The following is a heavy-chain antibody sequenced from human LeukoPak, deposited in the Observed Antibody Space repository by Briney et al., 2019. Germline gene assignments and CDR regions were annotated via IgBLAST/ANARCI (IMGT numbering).Heavy chain of an antibody. CDR2: ISGSGGST. CDR3: AKGASGYCSGGSCYGLGTNWFDP. Sequence: GGSLRLSCAASGFTFSSYAMSWVRQAPGKGLEWVSAISGSGGSTYYADSVKGRFTISRDNSKNTLYLQMNSLRAEDTAVYYCAKGASGYCSGGSCYGLGTNWFDPWGQGTLVTVSS. V-gene: IGHV3-23*01. J-gene: IGHJ5*02. CDR1: GFTFSSYA. D-gene: IGHD2-15*01.